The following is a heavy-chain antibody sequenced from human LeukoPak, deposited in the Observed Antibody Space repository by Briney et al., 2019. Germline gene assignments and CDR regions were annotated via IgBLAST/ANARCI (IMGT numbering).Heavy chain of an antibody. CDR1: GFTFSSYG. J-gene: IGHJ3*02. CDR3: ASLYYDFWSGYYPTTRLRSDDAFDI. V-gene: IGHV3-30*02. Sequence: GGSLRLSCAASGFTFSSYGMHWVRQAPGKGLEWVAFIRYDGSNKYYADSVKGRFTISRDNSKNTLYLQMNILRAEDTAVYYCASLYYDFWSGYYPTTRLRSDDAFDIWGQGTMVTVSS. D-gene: IGHD3-3*01. CDR2: IRYDGSNK.